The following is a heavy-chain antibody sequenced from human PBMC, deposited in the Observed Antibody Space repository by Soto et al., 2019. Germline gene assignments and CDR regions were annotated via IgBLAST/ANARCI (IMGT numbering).Heavy chain of an antibody. CDR2: IYHSGTT. V-gene: IGHV4-4*02. CDR1: GGSISSDDW. Sequence: QVQLQESGPGLVKPSGTLSLTCAVSGGSISSDDWWTWVRQTPGKGLEWIGEIYHSGTTNYNPSLMSRVTIAVDEAKSQFSLRLDSVTAADTAVYYCAREYSSGWYGYFQHWGQGTLVTVSS. CDR3: AREYSSGWYGYFQH. J-gene: IGHJ1*01. D-gene: IGHD6-19*01.